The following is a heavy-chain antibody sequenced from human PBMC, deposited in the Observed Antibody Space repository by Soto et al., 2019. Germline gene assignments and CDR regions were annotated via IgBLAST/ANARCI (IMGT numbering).Heavy chain of an antibody. CDR3: AKEGNWNDACIDY. CDR2: ISYDGSNK. J-gene: IGHJ4*02. CDR1: GFTFSSYG. V-gene: IGHV3-30*18. D-gene: IGHD1-1*01. Sequence: RGSLRLSCAASGFTFSSYGMHWVRQAPGKGLEWVAVISYDGSNKYYADSVKGRFTISRDNSKNTLYLQMNSLRAEDTAVYYCAKEGNWNDACIDYWGQGTLVTVSS.